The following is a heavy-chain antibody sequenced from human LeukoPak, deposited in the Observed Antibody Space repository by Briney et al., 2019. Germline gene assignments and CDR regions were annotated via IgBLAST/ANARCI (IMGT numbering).Heavy chain of an antibody. CDR1: GFTFSDYY. J-gene: IGHJ4*02. CDR3: ARDLYYDSSGYYFGY. CDR2: ISSSGTTI. V-gene: IGHV3-11*04. Sequence: GGSLRLSCEASGFTFSDYYMSWIRQAPGKGLEWVSYISSSGTTISYAASVKGRFTISRDNAKNSMYLQMNSLRAEDTAVYYCARDLYYDSSGYYFGYWGQGTLVTVSS. D-gene: IGHD3-22*01.